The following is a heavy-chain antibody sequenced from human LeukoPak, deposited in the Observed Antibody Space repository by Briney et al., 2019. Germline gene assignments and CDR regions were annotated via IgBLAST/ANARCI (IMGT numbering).Heavy chain of an antibody. CDR1: GFTFSNYA. D-gene: IGHD3-9*01. Sequence: GGSLRLSCVASGFTFSNYAMSWVRQAPGTGLEWVSAITGSGTNRYYADSLKGRVTTSRDNSKNTVFLQMNRLRHEDTAIYYCVIWGDYDVLTGYYVPDYWGQGTLVTVAS. CDR3: VIWGDYDVLTGYYVPDY. V-gene: IGHV3-23*01. CDR2: ITGSGTNR. J-gene: IGHJ4*02.